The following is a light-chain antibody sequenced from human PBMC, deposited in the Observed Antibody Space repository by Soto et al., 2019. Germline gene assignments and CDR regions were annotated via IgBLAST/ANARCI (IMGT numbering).Light chain of an antibody. CDR2: AAS. Sequence: DIQMTQSPSSLSASVGDRVTITCRASQSISSYLNWDQQKPGKAPKLLIYAASSLQSGVPSRLSGSVSGTDFTLTISSLQPEDFATYYCQQSYSTPPTCGQGTKVEIK. J-gene: IGKJ1*01. V-gene: IGKV1-39*01. CDR3: QQSYSTPPT. CDR1: QSISSY.